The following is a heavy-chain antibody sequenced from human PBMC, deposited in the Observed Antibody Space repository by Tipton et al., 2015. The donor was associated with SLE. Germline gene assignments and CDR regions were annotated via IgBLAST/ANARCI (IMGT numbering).Heavy chain of an antibody. CDR3: ARNPRSCSSSNCPYYTSLDV. D-gene: IGHD2-2*01. CDR1: GGTSSSYA. Sequence: QLVQSGAEVKKPGSSVKVSCKASGGTSSSYAISWVRQAPGQGLEWMGGIIPSVATTNYAQRFQGRVTITTDESTSTAYMELTGLRSEDTAVYYCARNPRSCSSSNCPYYTSLDVWGQGTTVIVSS. J-gene: IGHJ6*02. V-gene: IGHV1-69*05. CDR2: IIPSVATT.